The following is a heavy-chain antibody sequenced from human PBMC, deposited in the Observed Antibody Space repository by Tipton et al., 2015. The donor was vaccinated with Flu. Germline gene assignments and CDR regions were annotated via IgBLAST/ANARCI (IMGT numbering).Heavy chain of an antibody. J-gene: IGHJ5*02. CDR1: GGSINSTTYY. Sequence: LSCTVSGGSINSTTYYWGWVRQPPGKGLEWIATVFHSELTYYNPSLKSRVSISIDTSKNQFSLRVNSVTAADSAVYYCARDFHPTSNWFDPWGQGTLVTVSS. CDR3: ARDFHPTSNWFDP. CDR2: VFHSELT. V-gene: IGHV4-39*07.